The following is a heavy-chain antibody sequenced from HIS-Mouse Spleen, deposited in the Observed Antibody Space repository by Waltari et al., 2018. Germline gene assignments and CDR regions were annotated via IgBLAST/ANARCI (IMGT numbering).Heavy chain of an antibody. J-gene: IGHJ5*02. CDR1: GVSVTIGGYY. D-gene: IGHD6-6*01. Sequence: QVHLQESGPGLVKPSQTLSLTCTFSGVSVTIGGYYSSWTRQHPGKGLEWIGYIYYSGSTYYNPSLKSRVTISVDTSKNQFSLKLSSVTAADTAVYYCARGIAARPWFDPWGQGTLVTVSS. CDR2: IYYSGST. CDR3: ARGIAARPWFDP. V-gene: IGHV4-31*03.